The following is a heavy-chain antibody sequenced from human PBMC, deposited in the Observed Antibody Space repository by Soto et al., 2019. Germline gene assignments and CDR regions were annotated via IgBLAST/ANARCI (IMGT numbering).Heavy chain of an antibody. CDR3: ARRYFDSRGYSNTFDI. J-gene: IGHJ3*02. CDR2: IHDSGGT. V-gene: IGHV4-59*01. Sequence: SETLSLTCTVSGVSISSAYWSWIRQPPGKGPEWIGYIHDSGGTNYNPSLKSRVTFSVDTSKNQFSLRLSSVTTADTAMYYCARRYFDSRGYSNTFDIWGQGTMVTDSS. CDR1: GVSISSAY. D-gene: IGHD3-22*01.